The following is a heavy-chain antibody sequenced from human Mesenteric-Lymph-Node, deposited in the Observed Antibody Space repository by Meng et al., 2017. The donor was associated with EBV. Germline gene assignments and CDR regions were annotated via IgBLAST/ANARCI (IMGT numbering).Heavy chain of an antibody. CDR1: GGSFSNYY. D-gene: IGHD2-15*01. CDR2: INHSGSA. CDR3: ARGVQVAWRFDP. V-gene: IGHV4-34*02. J-gene: IGHJ5*02. Sequence: VQLQQWGAGPLKPSETLSLTCEVSGGSFSNYYWSWIRQTPGKGLEWIGEINHSGSANYNPSLKSRVTISIDTSKNQFSLRLNSVTAADTAVYYCARGVQVAWRFDPWGQGTLVTVSS.